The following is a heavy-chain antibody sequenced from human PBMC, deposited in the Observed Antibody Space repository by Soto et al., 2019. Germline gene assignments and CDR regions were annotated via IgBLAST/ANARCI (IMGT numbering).Heavy chain of an antibody. V-gene: IGHV1-46*03. CDR3: ASATVTTGNFQH. CDR2: INPSGGST. Sequence: QVQLVQSGAEVKKPGASVKVSCKASGYTFTSYYMHWVRQAPGQGLEWMGIINPSGGSTSYAQKFRGRVTMTRDTSTSTVYMELSSLRSEDTAVYYCASATVTTGNFQHWGQGTLVTVSS. CDR1: GYTFTSYY. J-gene: IGHJ1*01. D-gene: IGHD4-17*01.